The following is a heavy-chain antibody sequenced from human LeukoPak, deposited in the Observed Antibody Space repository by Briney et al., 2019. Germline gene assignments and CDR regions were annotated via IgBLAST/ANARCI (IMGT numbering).Heavy chain of an antibody. V-gene: IGHV3-74*01. Sequence: PGGSLRLSCAASGFTLSSYWMRWVRQAPGKGLAWVSGADGDGGTTTYADSVKGRFTISRDNAKNTLYLQMNSLKAEDTAVYYCTRDWRNGGMDVWGQGTTVTVSS. CDR2: ADGDGGTT. J-gene: IGHJ6*02. CDR1: GFTLSSYW. D-gene: IGHD3-3*01. CDR3: TRDWRNGGMDV.